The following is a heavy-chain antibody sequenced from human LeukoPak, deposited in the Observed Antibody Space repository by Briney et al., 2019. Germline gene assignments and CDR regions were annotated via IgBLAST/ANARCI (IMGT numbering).Heavy chain of an antibody. CDR3: ARVSRAARKGYFDL. Sequence: SETLSLTCTVSGGSISSYYWSWIRQPAGKGLEWIGRIYTSGSTNYNPSLKSRVTMSVDTSKNQFSLKLSSVTAADTAVYYCARVSRAARKGYFDLWGRGTLVTVSS. J-gene: IGHJ2*01. V-gene: IGHV4-4*07. CDR2: IYTSGST. D-gene: IGHD6-6*01. CDR1: GGSISSYY.